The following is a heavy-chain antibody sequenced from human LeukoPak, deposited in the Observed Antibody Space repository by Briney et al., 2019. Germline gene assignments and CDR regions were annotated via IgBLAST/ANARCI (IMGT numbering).Heavy chain of an antibody. CDR2: INGTGDNT. CDR3: ARDSYGSGSYYPDFDY. J-gene: IGHJ4*02. CDR1: GFTFTHYG. V-gene: IGHV3-23*01. D-gene: IGHD3-10*01. Sequence: GGSLRLSCAASGFTFTHYGMNWVRQPPGKGREWGSSINGTGDNTYYADSVKGRFTISRDSSRNTMFLQMNSLRVEDTAVYYCARDSYGSGSYYPDFDYWGQGTLVTVSS.